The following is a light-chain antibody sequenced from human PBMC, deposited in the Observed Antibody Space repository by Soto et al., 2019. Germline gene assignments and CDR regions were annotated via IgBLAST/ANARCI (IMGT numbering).Light chain of an antibody. J-gene: IGLJ1*01. Sequence: SYELTQPPSMSVAPGQTARITCGGNNIGSKTVHWYQQKAGQAPVLVVYDDSDRPSGIPERFSGSDSGNTATLTISRVEAGDEADYYCQVWDVSTVHYVFGTGTKVPS. CDR3: QVWDVSTVHYV. CDR1: NIGSKT. V-gene: IGLV3-21*02. CDR2: DDS.